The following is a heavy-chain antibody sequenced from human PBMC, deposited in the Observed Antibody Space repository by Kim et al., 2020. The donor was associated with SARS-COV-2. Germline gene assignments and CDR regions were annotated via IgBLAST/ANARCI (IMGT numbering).Heavy chain of an antibody. D-gene: IGHD3-10*01. CDR2: ISWNSGSI. V-gene: IGHV3-9*01. Sequence: GGSLRLSCAASGFTFDDYAMHWVRQAPGKGLEWVSGISWNSGSIGYADSVKGRFTISRDNAKNSLYLQMNSLRAEDTALYYCAKDMGGYYGSGSYSPFDYWGQGTLVTVSS. J-gene: IGHJ4*02. CDR1: GFTFDDYA. CDR3: AKDMGGYYGSGSYSPFDY.